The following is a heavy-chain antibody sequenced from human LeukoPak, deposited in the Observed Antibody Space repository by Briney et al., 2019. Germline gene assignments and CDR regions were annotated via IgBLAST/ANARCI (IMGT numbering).Heavy chain of an antibody. V-gene: IGHV4-31*03. CDR3: ARAVAGNWFDP. D-gene: IGHD6-19*01. CDR1: DGSISSGGYY. J-gene: IGHJ5*02. CDR2: IYYSGST. Sequence: SQTLSLTCTVSDGSISSGGYYLSWIRQHPGKGLEWIGYIYYSGSTYYNPSLKSRVTISVDTSKNQFSLKLSSVTAADTAVYYCARAVAGNWFDPWGQGTLVTVSS.